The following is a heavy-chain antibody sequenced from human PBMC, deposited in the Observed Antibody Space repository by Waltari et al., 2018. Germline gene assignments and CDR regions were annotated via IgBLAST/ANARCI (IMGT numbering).Heavy chain of an antibody. CDR1: GFSTDYW. CDR2: MKTDGTSI. V-gene: IGHV3-74*03. Sequence: EVQLVESGGGLVQPGGSLRLSCAAYGFSTDYWLDWVRQAPGKGLVWVSRMKTDGTSITYADSVKGRFTISRDSAKNTYYLQMNGLRAEDTAVYYCTTNPGYWGQGTLVTVSS. J-gene: IGHJ4*02. CDR3: TTNPGY.